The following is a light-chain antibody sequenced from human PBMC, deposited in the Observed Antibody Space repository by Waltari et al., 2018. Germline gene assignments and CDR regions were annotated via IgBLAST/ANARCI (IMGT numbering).Light chain of an antibody. V-gene: IGKV1-5*03. CDR1: QSINTW. J-gene: IGKJ1*01. CDR3: HQYYIYWT. Sequence: DIQMTQFPSTLSESVVDRVTITCRASQSINTWLAWYQQKPGQAPKLLIYKASTLENGVPSRFSGSGSGTEFTLTISNLQPDDFATYYCHQYYIYWTFGQGTKVEIK. CDR2: KAS.